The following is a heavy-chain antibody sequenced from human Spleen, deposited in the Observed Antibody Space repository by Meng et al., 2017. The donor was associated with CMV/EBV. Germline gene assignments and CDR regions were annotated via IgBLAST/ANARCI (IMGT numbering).Heavy chain of an antibody. J-gene: IGHJ3*02. CDR3: ARRQYQLVGLAAFDI. Sequence: ASVKVSCKASGYTFTDYYVHWVRQAPGQGLEWMGWIYPKSGGTNYAQRFQGRVSMTGDTSITTAYMELRRLRSDDTAVYYCARRQYQLVGLAAFDIWGQGTMVTVSS. V-gene: IGHV1-2*02. CDR2: IYPKSGGT. CDR1: GYTFTDYY. D-gene: IGHD2-2*01.